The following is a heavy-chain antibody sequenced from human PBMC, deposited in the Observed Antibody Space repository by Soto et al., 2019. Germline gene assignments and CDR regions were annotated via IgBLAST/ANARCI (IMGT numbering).Heavy chain of an antibody. J-gene: IGHJ4*02. CDR3: VKQAHGLDGVAFDY. D-gene: IGHD2-15*01. V-gene: IGHV3-64D*06. Sequence: EVQLVESGGGLVQPGGSLRLCCSASGFIFSESTIYWVRQVPGKGLEAISAVSTSGRSTYYADSVKDRFTISRDNSKNTLFLQMGSLRPEDTAIYYCVKQAHGLDGVAFDYWGQGTQVTVAS. CDR1: GFIFSEST. CDR2: VSTSGRST.